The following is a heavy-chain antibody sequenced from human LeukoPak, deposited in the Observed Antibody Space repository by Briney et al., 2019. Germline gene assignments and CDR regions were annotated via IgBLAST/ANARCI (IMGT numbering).Heavy chain of an antibody. J-gene: IGHJ4*01. CDR2: INHSGST. V-gene: IGHV4-34*01. CDR1: GGSFSGYY. Sequence: SETLSLTCAVYGGSFSGYYWSWIRQPPGNGLEWIGEINHSGSTNYNPSLKSRVTISVDTSKNQFSLKLSSVTAADTAVYYCARGQDGPFDYWGQEPWSPSPQ. CDR3: ARGQDGPFDY.